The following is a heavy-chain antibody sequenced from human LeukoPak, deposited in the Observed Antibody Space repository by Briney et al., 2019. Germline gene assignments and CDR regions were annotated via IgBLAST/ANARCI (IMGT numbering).Heavy chain of an antibody. Sequence: PSETLSLTCAVYGGSFSGYYWSWIRQPPGKGLEWIGEINHSGSTNYNPSLKSRVTISVDTSKNQFSLKLSSVTAADTAVYYCARAAMGNYGRSLEDYWGQGTLVTVSS. V-gene: IGHV4-34*01. CDR3: ARAAMGNYGRSLEDY. CDR1: GGSFSGYY. D-gene: IGHD1-7*01. CDR2: INHSGST. J-gene: IGHJ4*02.